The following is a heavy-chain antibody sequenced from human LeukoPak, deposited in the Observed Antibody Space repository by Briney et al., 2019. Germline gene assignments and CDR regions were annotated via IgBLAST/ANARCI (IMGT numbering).Heavy chain of an antibody. CDR2: ITGSSNYI. Sequence: GGSLRLSCAASGFTFSSYSMNWVRQAPGKGLEWVSSITGSSNYIYYADSVKGRFTISRDNAKNSLYLQMNSLRAEDTAVYYCARSGLGDYDRAKLVYWGQGTLVTVSS. J-gene: IGHJ4*02. V-gene: IGHV3-21*06. CDR1: GFTFSSYS. D-gene: IGHD4-17*01. CDR3: ARSGLGDYDRAKLVY.